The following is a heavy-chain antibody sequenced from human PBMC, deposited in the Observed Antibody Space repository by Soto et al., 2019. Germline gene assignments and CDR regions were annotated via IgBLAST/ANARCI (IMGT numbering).Heavy chain of an antibody. V-gene: IGHV3-7*01. CDR1: GFTFSSYW. CDR3: ARGYNDILTGYYNDYYYYYMDV. Sequence: LSLPCAASGFTFSSYWMSWVRQAPGKGLEWVANIKQDGSEKYYVDSVKGRFTISRDNAKNSLYRQMNSLRAEDTAVYYCARGYNDILTGYYNDYYYYYMDVWGKGTTVTVSS. CDR2: IKQDGSEK. D-gene: IGHD3-9*01. J-gene: IGHJ6*03.